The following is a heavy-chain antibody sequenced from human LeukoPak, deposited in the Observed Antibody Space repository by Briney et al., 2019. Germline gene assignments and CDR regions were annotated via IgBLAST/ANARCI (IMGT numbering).Heavy chain of an antibody. CDR2: IKSKTDGGTT. Sequence: GGSLRLSCVVSGFSLSNYAMSWVRQAPGKGLEWVGRIKSKTDGGTTDYAAPVKGRFTISRDDSKNTLYLQMNSLRAEDTAVYYCATLNWFDPWGQETLVTVSS. CDR1: GFSLSNYA. J-gene: IGHJ5*02. V-gene: IGHV3-15*01. CDR3: ATLNWFDP.